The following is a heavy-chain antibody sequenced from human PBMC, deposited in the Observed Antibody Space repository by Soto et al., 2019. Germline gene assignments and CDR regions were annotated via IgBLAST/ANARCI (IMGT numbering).Heavy chain of an antibody. CDR1: GYTSVRIY. D-gene: IGHD2-15*01. J-gene: IGHJ5*02. Sequence: ASVKLSCKTSGYTSVRIYMIGVRQATGQGLEWMGWMNPNSGNTGYAQKFQGRVTMTRNTSISTAYMELSSLRSEDTAVYYCARERAVGFDPWGQGTVVTVSS. CDR3: ARERAVGFDP. CDR2: MNPNSGNT. V-gene: IGHV1-8*01.